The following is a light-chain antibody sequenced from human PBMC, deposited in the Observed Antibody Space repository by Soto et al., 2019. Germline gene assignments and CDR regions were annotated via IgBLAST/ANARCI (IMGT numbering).Light chain of an antibody. CDR2: GAS. CDR1: ENIGKY. Sequence: DIQMTQSPSSLSASVGDRVTTTCRASENIGKYLNWYQQKQGKAPKIVIYGASSLQSGVPSRFSGSGSGTDFTLTISSPQPEDFAIYYCQQRSNWPLTFGGGTKVDIK. CDR3: QQRSNWPLT. J-gene: IGKJ4*01. V-gene: IGKV1-39*01.